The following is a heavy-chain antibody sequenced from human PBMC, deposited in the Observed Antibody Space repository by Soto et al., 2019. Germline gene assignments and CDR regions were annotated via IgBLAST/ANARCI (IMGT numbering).Heavy chain of an antibody. CDR2: VYWHDDL. CDR1: GFSLTTIGVG. J-gene: IGHJ5*02. V-gene: IGHV2-5*01. Sequence: KSGPALVNRTQTLTLTCTVSGFSLTTIGVGVGWIRQSPGKGLEWLASVYWHDDLRYNPSLKDRLTISRDTSKNQVVLTMTNMDPVDTATYYCARAYDWNYAWGQGILVTVSS. D-gene: IGHD1-7*01. CDR3: ARAYDWNYA.